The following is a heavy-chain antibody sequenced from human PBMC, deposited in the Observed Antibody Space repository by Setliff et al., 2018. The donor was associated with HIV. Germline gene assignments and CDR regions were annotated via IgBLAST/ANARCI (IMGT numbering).Heavy chain of an antibody. CDR3: ARGGASSKYLDP. V-gene: IGHV4-61*09. CDR1: GGSISSGIYY. CDR2: VYTTGGT. Sequence: SETLSLTCTVSGGSISSGIYYWIWIRQPAGKGLEWIGHVYTTGGTNYNPSLESRLTISVDTSKNQFSLSLTYVTGADTAVYYCARGGASSKYLDPWGQGTLVTVSS. D-gene: IGHD2-15*01. J-gene: IGHJ5*02.